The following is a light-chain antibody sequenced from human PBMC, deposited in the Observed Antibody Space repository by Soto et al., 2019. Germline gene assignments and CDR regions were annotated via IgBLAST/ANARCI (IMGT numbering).Light chain of an antibody. CDR1: QSVSSS. V-gene: IGKV3-11*01. Sequence: EIVLTQSPATLSLSPGERATLSCRASQSVSSSLAWYQQKPGQAPRLLIYDASNRATGIPVRFSGSGSGTDFTLTISSLGPEDFAVYYCQQRSNSEITFGPGTKVDIK. CDR2: DAS. J-gene: IGKJ3*01. CDR3: QQRSNSEIT.